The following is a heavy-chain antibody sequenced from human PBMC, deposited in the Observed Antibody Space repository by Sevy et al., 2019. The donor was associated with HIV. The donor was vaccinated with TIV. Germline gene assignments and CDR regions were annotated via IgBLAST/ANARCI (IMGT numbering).Heavy chain of an antibody. CDR3: AREGCTKPHDY. CDR2: LSFGCGEI. J-gene: IGHJ4*02. CDR1: GFTFSKYS. D-gene: IGHD2-8*01. V-gene: IGHV3-23*01. Sequence: VGCLRLSCAASGFTFSKYSMSWVRQPPGKGLEWVSTLSFGCGEINYADSVKGRFTISRDNSKSSVYLQMNNLRPEVTAVYYSAREGCTKPHDYWGQGTLVTVSS.